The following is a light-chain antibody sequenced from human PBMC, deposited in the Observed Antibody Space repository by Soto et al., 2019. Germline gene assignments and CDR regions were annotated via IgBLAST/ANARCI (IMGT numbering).Light chain of an antibody. CDR3: HSYASTLGGGV. V-gene: IGLV1-40*01. Sequence: QSVLTQPPSVSGAPGQRVTISCTGSSSNIGAGYNVHWYQQLPGTAPKLLIYGNSNRPSGVPDRFSGSKSGTSASLAITGLQGEVGAVNYCHSYASTLGGGVFAGGTKLPV. CDR2: GNS. CDR1: SSNIGAGYN. J-gene: IGLJ3*02.